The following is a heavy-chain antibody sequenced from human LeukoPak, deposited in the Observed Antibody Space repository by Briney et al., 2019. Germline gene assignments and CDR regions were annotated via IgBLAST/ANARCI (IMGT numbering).Heavy chain of an antibody. J-gene: IGHJ4*02. Sequence: SETLSLTCAVYGGSFSCYYWSWIRQPPGKGLEWLGEINHSGSTNYNPSLKSRVTISVDTSKNQFSLKLSSVTAADTAVYYCARLVVSSSWYREVFDYWGQGTLVTVSS. V-gene: IGHV4-34*01. CDR3: ARLVVSSSWYREVFDY. CDR2: INHSGST. D-gene: IGHD6-13*01. CDR1: GGSFSCYY.